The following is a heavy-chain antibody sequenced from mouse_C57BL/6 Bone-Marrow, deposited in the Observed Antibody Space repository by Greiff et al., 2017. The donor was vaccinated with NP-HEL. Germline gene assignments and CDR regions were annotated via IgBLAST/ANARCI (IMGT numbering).Heavy chain of an antibody. CDR1: GYTFTDYY. D-gene: IGHD2-3*01. CDR2: IYPGSGNT. CDR3: AREADGYYGSFDY. Sequence: QVQLKESGAELVRPGASVKLSCKASGYTFTDYYINWVKQRPGQGLEWIARIYPGSGNTYYNEKFKGKATLTAEKSSSTAYMQLSSLTSEDSAVYFCAREADGYYGSFDYWGQGTTLTVSS. V-gene: IGHV1-76*01. J-gene: IGHJ2*01.